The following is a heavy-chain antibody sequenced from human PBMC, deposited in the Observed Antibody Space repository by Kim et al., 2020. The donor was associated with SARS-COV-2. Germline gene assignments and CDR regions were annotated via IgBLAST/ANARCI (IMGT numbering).Heavy chain of an antibody. CDR2: ISYDGSNK. CDR1: GFTFSSYA. J-gene: IGHJ4*02. V-gene: IGHV3-30*04. D-gene: IGHD5-12*01. CDR3: ARFSGDDSYYFDY. Sequence: GGSLRLSCAASGFTFSSYAMHWVRQAPGKGLEWVAVISYDGSNKYYVDSVKGRITISRDNCKNTLYLQMNSLRAEDTAVYYCARFSGDDSYYFDYWGQGTRVTVSS.